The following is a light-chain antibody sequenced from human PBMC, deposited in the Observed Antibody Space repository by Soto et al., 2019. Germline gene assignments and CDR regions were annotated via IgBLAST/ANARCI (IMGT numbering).Light chain of an antibody. CDR1: SSNIGAGYD. CDR2: GNS. J-gene: IGLJ1*01. Sequence: QSVLTQPPSVSGAQGQRVTISCTGSSSNIGAGYDVHWYQQIPGTAPKLLIYGNSNRPSGVPDRFSGSKSGTSASLAITGLLAEDDADYYCQSYDSSLSGYIFGTGTKLTVL. CDR3: QSYDSSLSGYI. V-gene: IGLV1-40*01.